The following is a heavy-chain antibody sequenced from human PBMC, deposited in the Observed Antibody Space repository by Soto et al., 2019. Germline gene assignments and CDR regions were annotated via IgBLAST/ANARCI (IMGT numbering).Heavy chain of an antibody. D-gene: IGHD1-20*01. CDR3: ARDNWNGAYYGLDV. CDR1: RFTFSSFA. CDR2: ISGSGGST. J-gene: IGHJ6*02. Sequence: EMQLLESGGGLVQPGGSLRLSCAASRFTFSSFAMSWVRQAPGKGLDWVSAISGSGGSTYSADSVKGRFTISRDNSKNTLYLQMNSLRAEDTAVYWCARDNWNGAYYGLDVWGQGTTVTVS. V-gene: IGHV3-23*01.